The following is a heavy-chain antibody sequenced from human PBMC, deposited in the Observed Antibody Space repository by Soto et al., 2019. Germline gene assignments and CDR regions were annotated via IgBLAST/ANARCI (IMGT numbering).Heavy chain of an antibody. D-gene: IGHD4-17*01. CDR1: GFTFSSYG. CDR2: ISYDGSNK. J-gene: IGHJ4*02. Sequence: QVQLVESGGGVVQPGRSLRLSCAASGFTFSSYGMHWVRQAPGKGLEWVAVISYDGSNKYYADSVKGRFTISRDNSKNTLYLQMNSLRAEDTAVYYCAKDADGDYASYFDYWGQGTLVTVSS. CDR3: AKDADGDYASYFDY. V-gene: IGHV3-30*18.